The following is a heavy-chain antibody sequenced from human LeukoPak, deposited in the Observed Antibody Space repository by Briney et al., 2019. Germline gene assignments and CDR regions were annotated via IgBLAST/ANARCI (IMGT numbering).Heavy chain of an antibody. V-gene: IGHV3-48*03. J-gene: IGHJ4*02. D-gene: IGHD3-16*01. CDR1: GFSFSSYE. CDR2: IRSSGSTT. CDR3: VRVGNSLNYFDC. Sequence: GGSLRLSCAASGFSFSSYEMNWVRQAPGKGLEWVSYIRSSGSTTYYADSVKGRFTISRDNAKDSLYLQMNSLRAEDTAVYYCVRVGNSLNYFDCWGQGTLVTVSS.